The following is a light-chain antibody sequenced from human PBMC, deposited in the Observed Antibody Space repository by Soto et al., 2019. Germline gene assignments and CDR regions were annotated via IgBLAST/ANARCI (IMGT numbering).Light chain of an antibody. CDR2: DVS. Sequence: QSALTQPASVSGSSGQSITISCSGNSSDVGGYNYVSWYQQHPGKAPKLMIYDVSNRPSGVSYLFSGSKSGNTASLTISGLQAEDEADYYCSSYTRSSTLFGGGTKLTVL. CDR1: SSDVGGYNY. J-gene: IGLJ2*01. V-gene: IGLV2-14*03. CDR3: SSYTRSSTL.